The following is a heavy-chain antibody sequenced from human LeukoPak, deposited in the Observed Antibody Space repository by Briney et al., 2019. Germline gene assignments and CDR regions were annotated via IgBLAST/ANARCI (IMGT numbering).Heavy chain of an antibody. V-gene: IGHV1-2*02. J-gene: IGHJ4*02. Sequence: ASVKVSCKASGYTFTGYYMHWVRQAPGQGLEWMGWINPNSGGTNYAQKFQGRVTMTRDTSISTAYMELSRLRSDDTAVYYCARGYCSSTSCYAVDYRGQGTLVTVSS. D-gene: IGHD2-2*01. CDR2: INPNSGGT. CDR3: ARGYCSSTSCYAVDY. CDR1: GYTFTGYY.